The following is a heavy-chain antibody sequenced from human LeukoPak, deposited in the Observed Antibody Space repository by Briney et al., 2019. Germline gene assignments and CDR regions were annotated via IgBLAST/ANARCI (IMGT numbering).Heavy chain of an antibody. CDR2: IIPIFGTA. V-gene: IGHV1-69*13. CDR3: ARGVYYYDSSGYLDY. J-gene: IGHJ4*02. CDR1: GGTFSSYA. Sequence: ASVKVSCKASGGTFSSYAISWVRQAPGQGLEWMGGIIPIFGTANYAQKFQGRVTITADESTSTAYMELSSLRSEDTAVYYCARGVYYYDSSGYLDYWGQGTLVTVSS. D-gene: IGHD3-22*01.